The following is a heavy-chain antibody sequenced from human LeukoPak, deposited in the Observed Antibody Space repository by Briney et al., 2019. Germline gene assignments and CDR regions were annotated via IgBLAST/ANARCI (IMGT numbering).Heavy chain of an antibody. CDR3: ASTADYGGNSIRTFDY. CDR2: MSSSSSYI. D-gene: IGHD4-23*01. Sequence: PGGSLRLSCAASGFTFSNYIMNWVRQAPGKGLEWASSMSSSSSYIYYADSVKGRFSISRDNAKNSLYLEMNSLRAEDTAVYYCASTADYGGNSIRTFDYWGQGTLVTVSS. V-gene: IGHV3-21*01. CDR1: GFTFSNYI. J-gene: IGHJ4*02.